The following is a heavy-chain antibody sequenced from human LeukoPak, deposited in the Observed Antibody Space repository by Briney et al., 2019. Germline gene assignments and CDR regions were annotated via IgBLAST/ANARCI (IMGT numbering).Heavy chain of an antibody. V-gene: IGHV4-30-4*02. CDR3: ASTPSYLPYCSGGSCYSDWFDP. D-gene: IGHD2-15*01. CDR2: IHSSGNT. J-gene: IGHJ5*02. CDR1: GDSISSGDYY. Sequence: SETLSLTCTVSGDSISSGDYYWSWIRQPPGKGLEWIGYIHSSGNTYYNPSLKSPVSISVDTSKNQFSLKLSSVTAADTAVYYCASTPSYLPYCSGGSCYSDWFDPWGQGTLVTVSS.